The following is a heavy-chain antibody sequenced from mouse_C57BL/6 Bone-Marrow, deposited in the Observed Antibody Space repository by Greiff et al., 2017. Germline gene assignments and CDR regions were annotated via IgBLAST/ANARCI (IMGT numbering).Heavy chain of an antibody. Sequence: QVQLKESGAELVRPGASVTLSCKASGYTFTDYEMHWVKQTPVHGLEWIGAIDPETGGTAYNQKFKGKAILTADKSSSTAYMELRSLTSEDSAVYYCTRGLFHDYWGQGTTLTVSS. CDR3: TRGLFHDY. CDR2: IDPETGGT. CDR1: GYTFTDYE. V-gene: IGHV1-15*01. J-gene: IGHJ2*01.